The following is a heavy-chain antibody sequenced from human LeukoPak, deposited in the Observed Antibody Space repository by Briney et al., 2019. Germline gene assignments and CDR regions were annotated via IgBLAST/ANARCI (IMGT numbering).Heavy chain of an antibody. V-gene: IGHV3-64*01. Sequence: AGSLRLSCAASGFTFSSYPMHWVRQAPAKGLEYVSAINTNGGTTFYANSVKDRFTISRDNSKNTLYLQMGSLRPEDMAVYYCARGRSGAAARYLDLWGRGTLVTVSS. CDR3: ARGRSGAAARYLDL. CDR1: GFTFSSYP. D-gene: IGHD6-13*01. J-gene: IGHJ2*01. CDR2: INTNGGTT.